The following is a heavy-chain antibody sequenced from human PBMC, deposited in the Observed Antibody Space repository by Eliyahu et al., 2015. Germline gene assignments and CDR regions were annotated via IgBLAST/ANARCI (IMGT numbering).Heavy chain of an antibody. CDR3: ARSWYYYDTSGHYSDDMDV. Sequence: QVLLQESGPGLVKPSETLSLTCTVSGDSISSYFWSWIRQPPGKGLEWIGYNDYTGSAKYNPSLKGRVTISVDASKNQFSLRLSSVTAADTAVYYCARSWYYYDTSGHYSDDMDVWGQGTTVTVSS. CDR1: GDSISSYF. D-gene: IGHD3-22*01. V-gene: IGHV4-59*01. CDR2: NDYTGSA. J-gene: IGHJ6*02.